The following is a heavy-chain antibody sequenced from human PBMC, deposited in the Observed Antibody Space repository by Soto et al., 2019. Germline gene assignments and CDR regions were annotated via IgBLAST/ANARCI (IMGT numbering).Heavy chain of an antibody. J-gene: IGHJ6*02. V-gene: IGHV1-46*01. Sequence: ASVKVSCKAFGYTFTSYYMHWVRQAPGQGLEWMGIINPSGGSTSYAQKFQGRVTMTRDTSTSTVYMELSSLRSEDTAVYYCARDIGSSSRDYSYGMDVWGQGPPVTVS. D-gene: IGHD6-6*01. CDR3: ARDIGSSSRDYSYGMDV. CDR1: GYTFTSYY. CDR2: INPSGGST.